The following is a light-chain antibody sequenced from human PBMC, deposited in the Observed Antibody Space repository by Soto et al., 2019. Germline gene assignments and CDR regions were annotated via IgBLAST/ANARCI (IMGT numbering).Light chain of an antibody. CDR1: SSNIGAGYD. V-gene: IGLV1-40*01. CDR2: VNS. J-gene: IGLJ3*02. Sequence: QSVLTQPPSVSGAPGQRVTISCTGSSSNIGAGYDVHWYQQLPGTAPKLLIYVNSNRPSGVPDRFSGSKSGTSASLAITGLQAEDEADYYCQSYDSSLSDWVFGGGTKLTVL. CDR3: QSYDSSLSDWV.